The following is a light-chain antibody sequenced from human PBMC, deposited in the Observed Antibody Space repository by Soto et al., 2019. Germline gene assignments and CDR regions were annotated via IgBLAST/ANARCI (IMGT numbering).Light chain of an antibody. J-gene: IGKJ1*01. CDR1: QTVASNY. Sequence: ETVLTQSPGTLSLSPGERVTLSCRASQTVASNYFAWYQQRPGQATRLLMDGASTRATGVPDRFSGSGSGTDFTLTISRLEPEDFAVYYCQQYTNSRWTFGQGTKVDIK. CDR2: GAS. V-gene: IGKV3-20*01. CDR3: QQYTNSRWT.